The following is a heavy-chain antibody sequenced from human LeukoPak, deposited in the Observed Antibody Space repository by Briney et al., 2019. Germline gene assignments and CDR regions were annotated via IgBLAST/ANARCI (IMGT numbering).Heavy chain of an antibody. Sequence: GGSLRLSCAASGFTFSSYSMNWVRQAPGKGLEWVSYISSSSSTIYYAYSVKGRFTISRDNAKNSLYLQMNSLRAEDTAVYYCARDHIAAADHWGQGTLVTVSS. CDR3: ARDHIAAADH. D-gene: IGHD6-13*01. V-gene: IGHV3-48*01. J-gene: IGHJ4*02. CDR2: ISSSSSTI. CDR1: GFTFSSYS.